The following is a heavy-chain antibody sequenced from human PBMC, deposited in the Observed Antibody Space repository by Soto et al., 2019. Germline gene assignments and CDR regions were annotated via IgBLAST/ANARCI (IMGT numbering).Heavy chain of an antibody. D-gene: IGHD3-10*01. CDR1: GYAFTSYA. CDR2: IHAGNGHT. CDR3: ARMASGWGGDPYYYYMDV. J-gene: IGHJ6*03. V-gene: IGHV1-3*01. Sequence: QVQLVQSGAEVKKPGASMKVSCKASGYAFTSYAVHWVRQAPGQRLEWMGWIHAGNGHTKYSEKFQDRVTISKDTSASIVYKELSSLTSEDTAVYYCARMASGWGGDPYYYYMDVWGKGTTVSVSS.